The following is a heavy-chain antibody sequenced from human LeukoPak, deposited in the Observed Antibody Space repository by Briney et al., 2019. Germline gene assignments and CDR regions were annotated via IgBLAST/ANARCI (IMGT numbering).Heavy chain of an antibody. J-gene: IGHJ3*02. CDR1: GFTFSSYS. CDR3: VRDTFSPDAFDI. D-gene: IGHD3-16*01. CDR2: ISTSSSYI. Sequence: GGSLGHSCAASGFTFSSYSMNWVRQAPGKGLEWVSSISTSSSYIYSADSVKGRFTISRDNAKNSLYLQMNSLRAEDTAVYYCVRDTFSPDAFDIWGQGTMVTVSS. V-gene: IGHV3-21*01.